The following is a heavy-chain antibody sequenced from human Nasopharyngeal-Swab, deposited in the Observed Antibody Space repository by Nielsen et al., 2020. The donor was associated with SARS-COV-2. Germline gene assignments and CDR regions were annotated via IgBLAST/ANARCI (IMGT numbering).Heavy chain of an antibody. CDR1: GGSFSGYY. J-gene: IGHJ3*02. CDR2: IYTSGST. V-gene: IGHV4-59*10. D-gene: IGHD1-26*01. CDR3: ASGVGYSGSYYQGYAFDI. Sequence: SETLSLTCAVYGGSFSGYYWSWIRQPAGKGLEWIGRIYTSGSTNYNPSLKSRVTISVDTSKNQFSLKLSSVTAADTAVYYCASGVGYSGSYYQGYAFDIWGQGTMVTVSS.